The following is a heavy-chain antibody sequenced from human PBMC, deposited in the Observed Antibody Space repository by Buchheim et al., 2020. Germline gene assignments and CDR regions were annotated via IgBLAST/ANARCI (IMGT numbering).Heavy chain of an antibody. CDR3: ARGGLTVGGTQGLDY. V-gene: IGHV4-31*03. CDR1: GASISSCGYY. D-gene: IGHD6-19*01. Sequence: QVQLQESGPGLVKPSQTLSLTCTVSGASISSCGYYWSWIRQHPGKCLEWIGYIYYSGSTYYNPSLMTRVTISVDTSIILFSLKLSAVTAADTGVYYCARGGLTVGGTQGLDYWGQGTL. J-gene: IGHJ4*02. CDR2: IYYSGST.